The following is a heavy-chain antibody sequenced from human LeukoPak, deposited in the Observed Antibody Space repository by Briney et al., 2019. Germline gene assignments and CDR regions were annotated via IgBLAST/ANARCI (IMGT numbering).Heavy chain of an antibody. J-gene: IGHJ5*01. D-gene: IGHD3-9*01. CDR1: GGSFSGYY. CDR3: ARTVFGWSNWFDS. Sequence: SETLSLTCAVYGGSFSGYYWSWIRQPPGKGLEWIGDINHSGSTNYNPSLKSRVTISVDTSKNQFSLKLSSVTAADTAVYYCARTVFGWSNWFDSWGQGTLVTVSS. V-gene: IGHV4-34*01. CDR2: INHSGST.